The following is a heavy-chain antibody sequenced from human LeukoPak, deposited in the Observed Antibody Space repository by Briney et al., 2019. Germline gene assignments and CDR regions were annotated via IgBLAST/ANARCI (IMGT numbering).Heavy chain of an antibody. V-gene: IGHV5-51*01. Sequence: GESLQISCKGSGSSFATYWIGWVRPLPGKGLEWMGIISPGDSDPRYSPSFQGRVTISVDKSINTAYLQWSSLKATDTAMYYCARSRYYYYGMDVWGQGTTVTVSS. CDR3: ARSRYYYYGMDV. J-gene: IGHJ6*02. CDR2: ISPGDSDP. CDR1: GSSFATYW.